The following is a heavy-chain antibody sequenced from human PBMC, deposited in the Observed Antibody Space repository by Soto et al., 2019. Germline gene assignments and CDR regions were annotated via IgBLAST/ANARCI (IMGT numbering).Heavy chain of an antibody. Sequence: SETLSLTCTVSGGSISSSSYYWGWIRQPPGKGLEWIGSIYYSGSTYYNPSLKSRVTISVDTSKNQFSLKLSSVTAADTAVYYCARRGDFWSTWGNYYYGMDVWGQGTTVTVSS. J-gene: IGHJ6*02. CDR2: IYYSGST. D-gene: IGHD3-3*01. CDR3: ARRGDFWSTWGNYYYGMDV. CDR1: GGSISSSSYY. V-gene: IGHV4-39*01.